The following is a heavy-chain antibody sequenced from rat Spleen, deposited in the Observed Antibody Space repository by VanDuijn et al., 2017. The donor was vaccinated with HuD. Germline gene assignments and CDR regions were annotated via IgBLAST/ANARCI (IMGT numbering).Heavy chain of an antibody. CDR3: ARRHYGYTDYFDY. Sequence: EVQLVESDGGLVQPGRSLKLSCAASGFTFSDYYMAWVRQAPKKGLEWVASITTGGSTYYPDSVKGRFTISRDNAKSTLSLQMDSLRSEDTATYYCARRHYGYTDYFDYWGQGVMVTVSS. CDR1: GFTFSDYY. D-gene: IGHD1-9*01. CDR2: ITTGGST. V-gene: IGHV5-25*01. J-gene: IGHJ2*01.